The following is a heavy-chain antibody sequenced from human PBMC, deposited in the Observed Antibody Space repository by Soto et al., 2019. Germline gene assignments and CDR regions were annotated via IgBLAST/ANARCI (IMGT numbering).Heavy chain of an antibody. V-gene: IGHV1-3*01. D-gene: IGHD2-8*01. CDR3: ASDRAVYFLGSVPAGGYSDY. CDR2: INAGNGNT. Sequence: ASVKVSRKASGYTFTSYAIHWVRQAPGQRREWMGWINAGNGNTKYSQKFQGRVTNTMDTSARKAYIELSSLRSEHTDVYYCASDRAVYFLGSVPAGGYSDYWGQGTLVTVSS. CDR1: GYTFTSYA. J-gene: IGHJ4*02.